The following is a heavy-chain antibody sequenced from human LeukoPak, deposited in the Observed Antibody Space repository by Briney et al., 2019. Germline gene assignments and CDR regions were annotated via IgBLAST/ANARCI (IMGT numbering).Heavy chain of an antibody. CDR1: GDSISPYY. CDR2: VFYTGST. CDR3: ARTRSGYSTLGY. J-gene: IGHJ4*02. V-gene: IGHV4-59*01. Sequence: SETLSLTCTVSGDSISPYYWSWLRQPPGGGLEWIGYVFYTGSTNYNPSLKSRVTISVDTSRNQFSLKLTSVTAADTAVYCWARTRSGYSTLGYWGQGTLVTVSS. D-gene: IGHD1-26*01.